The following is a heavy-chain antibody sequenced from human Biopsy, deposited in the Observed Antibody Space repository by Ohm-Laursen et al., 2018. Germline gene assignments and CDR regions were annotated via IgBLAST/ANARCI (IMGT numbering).Heavy chain of an antibody. Sequence: SLRLSCTASGFTFNNYGMHWVRQAPGKGLEWVAFIFYDGSNTYYADSVKGRFTISRDNSRDTLYLQMSSLRAEDTAVYYCAKDLRNNNWGVENWGQGTLVTVSS. CDR2: IFYDGSNT. V-gene: IGHV3-30*18. CDR1: GFTFNNYG. D-gene: IGHD7-27*01. J-gene: IGHJ4*02. CDR3: AKDLRNNNWGVEN.